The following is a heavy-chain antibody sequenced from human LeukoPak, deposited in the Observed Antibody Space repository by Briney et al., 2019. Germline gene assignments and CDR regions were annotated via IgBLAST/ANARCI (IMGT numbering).Heavy chain of an antibody. CDR1: GYSFTSYW. CDR2: IDPSDSYT. Sequence: GESLGISCKGSGYSFTSYWISWVRQMPGKGLEWMGRIDPSDSYTNYSPSFQGHVTISADKSISTAYLQWSSLKASDTAMYYCARLVYGSGSYYNGWFDPWGQGTLVTVSS. D-gene: IGHD3-10*01. CDR3: ARLVYGSGSYYNGWFDP. V-gene: IGHV5-10-1*01. J-gene: IGHJ5*02.